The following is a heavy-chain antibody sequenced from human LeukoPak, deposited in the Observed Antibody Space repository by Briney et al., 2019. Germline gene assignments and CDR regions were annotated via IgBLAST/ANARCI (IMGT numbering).Heavy chain of an antibody. D-gene: IGHD2-15*01. CDR1: GGTFSSYA. CDR2: IIPIFGTA. Sequence: SVKVSCKASGGTFSSYAISWVRQAPGQGLEWMGGIIPIFGTANYAQKFQGRVTITADESTSTAYMELSSLRSEGTAVYYCASAPDYCSGGSCLSYGMDVWGQGTTVTVSS. CDR3: ASAPDYCSGGSCLSYGMDV. V-gene: IGHV1-69*13. J-gene: IGHJ6*02.